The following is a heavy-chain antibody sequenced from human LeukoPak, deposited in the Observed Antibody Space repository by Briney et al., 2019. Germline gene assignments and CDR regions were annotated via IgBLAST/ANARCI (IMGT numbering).Heavy chain of an antibody. D-gene: IGHD3-10*01. J-gene: IGHJ4*02. CDR3: TRERRGSYYAFES. CDR2: VTSSGSST. Sequence: GSLRLSRAASGFSISDHYMSWIRQSPGKGLEWISYVTSSGSSTKYADSVKGRFTISRDNAKNSVALQMNSLRAEDTAVYYCTRERRGSYYAFESWGQGTLVTVSS. V-gene: IGHV3-11*01. CDR1: GFSISDHY.